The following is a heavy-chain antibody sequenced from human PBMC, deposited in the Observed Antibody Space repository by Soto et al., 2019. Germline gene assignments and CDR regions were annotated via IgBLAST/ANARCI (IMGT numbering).Heavy chain of an antibody. J-gene: IGHJ4*02. CDR1: GYTFTTYY. D-gene: IGHD2-21*02. V-gene: IGHV1-46*01. CDR3: ARAASTKTAPIDY. Sequence: ASVKVSCKASGYTFTTYYLHWLRQACGQGLEWMRIITPSSGSTRYEQKFQDRVTMTRDTSTSTVYMELSSLKSEDTAVYYCARAASTKTAPIDYWGQGTLVTVSS. CDR2: ITPSSGST.